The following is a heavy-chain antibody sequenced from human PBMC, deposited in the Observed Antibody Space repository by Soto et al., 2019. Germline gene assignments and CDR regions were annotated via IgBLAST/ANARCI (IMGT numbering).Heavy chain of an antibody. D-gene: IGHD3-10*01. Sequence: QVQMVQCGVEVKKPGASVKVSCKASGYTFTSFGVSWVRQAPGQGPEWMGWISGYNGKTKYAQKVKGRVTITNNTSTNTAYMELRRLRSDDTAVYFCARDKMIDDFGLGSFDYWGQGTVVTVSS. CDR2: ISGYNGKT. V-gene: IGHV1-18*04. CDR1: GYTFTSFG. CDR3: ARDKMIDDFGLGSFDY. J-gene: IGHJ4*02.